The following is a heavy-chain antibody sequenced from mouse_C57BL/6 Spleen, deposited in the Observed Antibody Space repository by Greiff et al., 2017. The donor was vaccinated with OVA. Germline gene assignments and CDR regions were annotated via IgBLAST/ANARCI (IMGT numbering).Heavy chain of an antibody. Sequence: QVTLKVSGPGILQSSQTLSLTCSFSGFSLSTSGMGVSWIRQPSGKGLEWLAHIYWDDDNRFNPSLKSRLPISNDTSRNQVCLKITRVDTADTATDYCARRPSYYDAMDYWGQGTSVTVSS. J-gene: IGHJ4*01. CDR3: ARRPSYYDAMDY. CDR1: GFSLSTSGMG. CDR2: IYWDDDN. V-gene: IGHV8-12*01.